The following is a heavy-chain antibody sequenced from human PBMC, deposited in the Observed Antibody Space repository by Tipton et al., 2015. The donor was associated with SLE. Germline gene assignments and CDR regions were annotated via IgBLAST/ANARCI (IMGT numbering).Heavy chain of an antibody. J-gene: IGHJ4*02. Sequence: TLSLTCAVYGGSFSGYYWSWIRQPPGQGLEWIWEINHSGSSNYNPSLKSRVTISVDTSKNQFSLKLSSVTAADTAVYYCACSQGIMITFGGVAPFDYWGQGTLVTVSS. V-gene: IGHV4-34*01. CDR1: GGSFSGYY. D-gene: IGHD3-16*01. CDR2: INHSGSS. CDR3: ACSQGIMITFGGVAPFDY.